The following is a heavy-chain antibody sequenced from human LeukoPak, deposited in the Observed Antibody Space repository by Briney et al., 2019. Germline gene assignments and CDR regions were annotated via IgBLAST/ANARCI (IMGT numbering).Heavy chain of an antibody. CDR2: ISSSSSYI. D-gene: IGHD6-19*01. J-gene: IGHJ4*02. CDR3: ATDLAVAGNY. V-gene: IGHV3-21*01. Sequence: GGSLRLSCAASEFTFSTYSMNWVRQAPGKGLEWVSSISSSSSYIYYADSVKGRFTISRDNAKNSLYLQMNSLRAEDTALYYCATDLAVAGNYWGQGTLVTVSS. CDR1: EFTFSTYS.